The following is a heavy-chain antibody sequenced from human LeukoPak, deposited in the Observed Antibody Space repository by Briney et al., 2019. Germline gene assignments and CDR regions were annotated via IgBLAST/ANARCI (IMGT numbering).Heavy chain of an antibody. J-gene: IGHJ6*03. CDR2: INPNSGGT. D-gene: IGHD3-3*01. Sequence: ASVKVSCKASGYTFTGYYMHWVRQAPGQGLEWMGWINPNSGGTNYAQKFQGRVTMTRDTSISTAYMELSRLRSDDTAVYYCARGFRIYDLYYYYYMDVWGKGTTVTVSS. CDR3: ARGFRIYDLYYYYYMDV. CDR1: GYTFTGYY. V-gene: IGHV1-2*02.